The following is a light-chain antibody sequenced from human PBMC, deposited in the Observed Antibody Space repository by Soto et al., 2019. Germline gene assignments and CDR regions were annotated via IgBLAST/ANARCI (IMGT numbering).Light chain of an antibody. CDR3: CSYAGSYTLYV. CDR2: DVS. J-gene: IGLJ1*01. V-gene: IGLV2-11*01. CDR1: SSDVGGYNY. Sequence: ALTQPRSVSGSPGQSVTISCTGTSSDVGGYNYVSWYQQHPGKAPKLMIYDVSKRPSGVPDRFSGSKSGNTASLTISGLQAEDEADYYCCSYAGSYTLYVFGTGTKLTVL.